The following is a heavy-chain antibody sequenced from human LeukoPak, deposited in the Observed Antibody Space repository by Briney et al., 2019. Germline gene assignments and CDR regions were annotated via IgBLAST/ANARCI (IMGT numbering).Heavy chain of an antibody. CDR3: ARSYYYGSSGHTPNDY. V-gene: IGHV3-23*01. D-gene: IGHD3-22*01. CDR1: GFTFSTYA. J-gene: IGHJ4*02. CDR2: ISGSGDNT. Sequence: PGGSLRLSCVASGFTFSTYAMTWVRQAPGKGLEWVSVISGSGDNTYYADSVKGRFTISRDNSKNTLYLQMNSLRAEDTAVYYCARSYYYGSSGHTPNDYWGQGTLVTVSS.